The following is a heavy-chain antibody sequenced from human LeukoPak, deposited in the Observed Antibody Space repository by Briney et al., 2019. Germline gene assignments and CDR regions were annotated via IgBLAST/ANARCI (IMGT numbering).Heavy chain of an antibody. D-gene: IGHD5/OR15-5a*01. J-gene: IGHJ4*02. Sequence: TFTSXXIXXXRQAPGXGLXXXXXXSAXNCNTNYAQNLQGRVTMTTDTSKSKDYMEMRRLRDKDAAVYYCARDLVYVSGSRRKDYFDYWGQGTLVTVSS. CDR1: TFTSXX. V-gene: IGHV1-18*01. CDR3: ARDLVYVSGSRRKDYFDY. CDR2: XSAXNCNT.